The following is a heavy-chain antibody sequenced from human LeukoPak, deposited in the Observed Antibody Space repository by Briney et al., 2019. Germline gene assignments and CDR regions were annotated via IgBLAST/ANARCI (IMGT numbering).Heavy chain of an antibody. D-gene: IGHD5-18*01. CDR2: IKQDGSEK. CDR3: ARDLSGVTGYTYGRGIDY. CDR1: GFTFSSYW. Sequence: GGSLRLSCAASGFTFSSYWMSWVRQAPGKGLEWVANIKQDGSEKYYVDSVKGRFTISRDNAKKSLYLQMNSLRAEDTAVYYCARDLSGVTGYTYGRGIDYWGQGTLVTVSS. V-gene: IGHV3-7*01. J-gene: IGHJ4*02.